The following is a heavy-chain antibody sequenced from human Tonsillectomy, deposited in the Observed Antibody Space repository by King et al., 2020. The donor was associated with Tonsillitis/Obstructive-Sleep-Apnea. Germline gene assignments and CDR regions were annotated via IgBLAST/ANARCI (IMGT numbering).Heavy chain of an antibody. CDR1: GFTFSNAW. V-gene: IGHV3-15*01. CDR2: IKSKTDGGTP. J-gene: IGHJ6*03. CDR3: TTDIVVVPAAMRDYYYYYMDV. Sequence: VQLVESGGGLVKPGGSLRLSCSASGFTFSNAWMSWFRQVQGKGLEWFGRIKSKTDGGTPADAQHVKVRFIIYTDDTKNTLSLQMNSLKTEDTAVYYCTTDIVVVPAAMRDYYYYYMDVWGKGTTVTVSS. D-gene: IGHD2-2*01.